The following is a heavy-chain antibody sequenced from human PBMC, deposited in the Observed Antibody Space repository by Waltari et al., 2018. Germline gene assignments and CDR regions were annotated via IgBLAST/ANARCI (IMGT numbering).Heavy chain of an antibody. V-gene: IGHV4-59*01. Sequence: QVQLQESGPGLVKPSETLSLTCTVSGGSISSYYWSWIRQPPGKGLEWIGYIYYSGSTNYNPSLKRRVTISVDTSKNQFSLKLSSVTAADTAVYYCARVTGTSFYWGQGTLVTVSS. CDR2: IYYSGST. CDR3: ARVTGTSFY. CDR1: GGSISSYY. D-gene: IGHD1-7*01. J-gene: IGHJ4*02.